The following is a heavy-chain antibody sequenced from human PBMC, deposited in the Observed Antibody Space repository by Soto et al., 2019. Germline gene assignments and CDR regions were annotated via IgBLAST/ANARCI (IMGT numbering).Heavy chain of an antibody. CDR3: TLYDALVFDF. V-gene: IGHV3-21*01. CDR1: GVTVNTFN. D-gene: IGHD2-8*01. Sequence: GGSLRLSCAASGVTVNTFNMNWVRQAPGKGLEWVSSISNYDNTAYADSVKGRFTVSRDNAKNSLFLQMNSLRAEDTAVYYCTLYDALVFDFWGQGALVTVSS. CDR2: ISNYDNT. J-gene: IGHJ4*02.